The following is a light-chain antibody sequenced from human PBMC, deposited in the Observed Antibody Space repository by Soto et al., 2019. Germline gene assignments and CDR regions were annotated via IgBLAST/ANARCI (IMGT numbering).Light chain of an antibody. CDR2: STN. J-gene: IGLJ3*02. CDR3: VLYLGSGISM. Sequence: QAVVTQKPSFSVSPGGTVTLTCALSSGSVSTSYYPSWYQQTPGQAPRTLIYSTNIRSSGVPDRFSGSILGNKAALTITGAQADDESDYYCVLYLGSGISMFGGGTKLTVL. V-gene: IGLV8-61*01. CDR1: SGSVSTSYY.